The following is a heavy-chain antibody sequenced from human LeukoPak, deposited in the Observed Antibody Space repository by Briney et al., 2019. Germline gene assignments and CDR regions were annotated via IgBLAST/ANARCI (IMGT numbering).Heavy chain of an antibody. J-gene: IGHJ4*02. D-gene: IGHD3-10*01. CDR3: ATADQLLWFGELSYYFDY. CDR2: ISGSGGST. CDR1: GFPFSSYA. Sequence: PGGSLRLPCAASGFPFSSYAMSWLRQAPGKGLEWVSAISGSGGSTYYADSVKGRFTISRDNSKNTLYLQMNSLRAEDTAVYYCATADQLLWFGELSYYFDYWGQGTLVTVSS. V-gene: IGHV3-23*01.